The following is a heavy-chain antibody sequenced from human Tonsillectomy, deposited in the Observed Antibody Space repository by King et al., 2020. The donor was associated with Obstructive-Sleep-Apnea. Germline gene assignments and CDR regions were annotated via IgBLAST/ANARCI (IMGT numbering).Heavy chain of an antibody. CDR1: GFTFSSYA. Sequence: VQLVESGGGVVQPGRSLRLSCAASGFTFSSYAMHWVRQAPGKGLEWVAVISYDGSNKYYADSVKGRFTISRDNSKNTLYLQMNSLRAEDTAVYYCASSYYDNSGSTPIDYRGQGTLVTVSS. CDR2: ISYDGSNK. V-gene: IGHV3-30-3*01. CDR3: ASSYYDNSGSTPIDY. D-gene: IGHD3-22*01. J-gene: IGHJ4*02.